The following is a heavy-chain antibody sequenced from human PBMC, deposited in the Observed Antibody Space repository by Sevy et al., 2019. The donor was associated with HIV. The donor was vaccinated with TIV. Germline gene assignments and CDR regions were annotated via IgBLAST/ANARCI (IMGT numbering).Heavy chain of an antibody. CDR2: INANSGDT. Sequence: ASVKVSCKTFGYTFKTYGISWVRQAPGQGLEWMGWINANSGDTNSAQKFQGRVTMTTDTSTSTAYMELSSLRSDDTAVYFCARDKPQGVVIIPGSMWGGVDYWGQGTVVTVSS. J-gene: IGHJ4*02. D-gene: IGHD2-2*01. CDR1: GYTFKTYG. V-gene: IGHV1-18*01. CDR3: ARDKPQGVVIIPGSMWGGVDY.